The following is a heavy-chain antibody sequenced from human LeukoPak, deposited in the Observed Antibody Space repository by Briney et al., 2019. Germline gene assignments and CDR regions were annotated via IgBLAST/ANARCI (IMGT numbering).Heavy chain of an antibody. CDR3: ARDGYSYGYRAFDI. CDR1: GCTFSSYS. D-gene: IGHD5-18*01. CDR2: ISSSSRYI. Sequence: GGSLRLSCAASGCTFSSYSMDWVHQAPGKGLEWVSSISSSSRYIYYADSVKGRFTISRDNAKNSLYLQMNSLRAEDTAVYYCARDGYSYGYRAFDIWGQGTMVTVSS. V-gene: IGHV3-21*01. J-gene: IGHJ3*02.